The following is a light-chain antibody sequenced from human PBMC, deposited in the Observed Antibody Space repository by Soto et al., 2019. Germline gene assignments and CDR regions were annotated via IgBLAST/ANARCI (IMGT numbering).Light chain of an antibody. Sequence: QSALTQPPSASGSPGQSVTISCTGTSSDVGEYNYVSWYQQHPGKAPKLMIYEVNKRPSGVPDRFSGSKSGNTASLTVSGLQADDEADYDCSSYAGSSNVFGAGTKVTVL. CDR3: SSYAGSSNV. V-gene: IGLV2-8*01. J-gene: IGLJ1*01. CDR2: EVN. CDR1: SSDVGEYNY.